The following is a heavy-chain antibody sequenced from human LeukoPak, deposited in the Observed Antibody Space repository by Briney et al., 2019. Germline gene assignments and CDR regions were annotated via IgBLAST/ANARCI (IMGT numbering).Heavy chain of an antibody. J-gene: IGHJ6*02. CDR2: ISGSGGST. CDR1: GFTFSSYA. Sequence: QSGGSLRLSCAASGFTFSSYAMSWVRQAPGKGLEWVSAISGSGGSTYYADSVEGRFTISRDNSKNTLYLQMNSLRAEDTAVYYCAKSAWTTVTYYYYGMDVWGQGTTVTVSS. CDR3: AKSAWTTVTYYYYGMDV. D-gene: IGHD4-17*01. V-gene: IGHV3-23*01.